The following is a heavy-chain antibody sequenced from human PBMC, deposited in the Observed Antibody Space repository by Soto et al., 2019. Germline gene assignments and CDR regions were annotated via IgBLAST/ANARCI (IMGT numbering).Heavy chain of an antibody. CDR3: AAGIAAAGARGGNNWFDP. J-gene: IGHJ5*02. D-gene: IGHD6-13*01. CDR1: GYTFTSYY. CDR2: INPSGGST. V-gene: IGHV1-46*01. Sequence: ASVKVSCKASGYTFTSYYMHWVRQAPGQGLEWMGIINPSGGSTSYAQKFQGRVTMTRDTSTSTVYMELSSLRSEDTAVYYCAAGIAAAGARGGNNWFDPWGQGTLVTVSS.